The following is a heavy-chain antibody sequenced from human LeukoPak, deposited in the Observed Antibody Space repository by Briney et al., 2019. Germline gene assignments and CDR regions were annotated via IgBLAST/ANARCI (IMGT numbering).Heavy chain of an antibody. J-gene: IGHJ1*01. CDR3: ARDPFNYYDSSGYPAEYFQH. D-gene: IGHD3-22*01. Sequence: GASVKVSCKASGYTFTSYGISWVRQAPGQGLEWMGWISAYNGNTNYAQKLQGRVTMTTDTSTSTAYMELRSLRSDDTAVYYCARDPFNYYDSSGYPAEYFQHWGQGTLVTVSS. V-gene: IGHV1-18*01. CDR2: ISAYNGNT. CDR1: GYTFTSYG.